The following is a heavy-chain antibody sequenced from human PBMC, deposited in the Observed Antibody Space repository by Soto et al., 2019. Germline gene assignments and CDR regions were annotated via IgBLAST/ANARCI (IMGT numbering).Heavy chain of an antibody. CDR2: INPNSGGT. V-gene: IGHV1-2*02. Sequence: ASVKVSCKGSGYTFTDYYYHWVRQDPGQGREWMGWINPNSGGTKYAQTFQGRVTMTRDTSISTAYMELSRPTSDDTAVYYCARGEGQFDTTGSYYVYWGQGSRVTVSS. J-gene: IGHJ4*02. CDR1: GYTFTDYY. D-gene: IGHD3-22*01. CDR3: ARGEGQFDTTGSYYVY.